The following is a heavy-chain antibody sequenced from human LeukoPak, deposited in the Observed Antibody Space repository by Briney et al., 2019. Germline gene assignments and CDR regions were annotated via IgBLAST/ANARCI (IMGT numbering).Heavy chain of an antibody. CDR2: MNPNSGNT. V-gene: IGHV1-8*01. Sequence: EASVKVSCKAFGNTFTSYDINWVRQATGQGLEWMGWMNPNSGNTGYAQKFQGRVTMTRNTSISTAYMELSSLRSEDTAVYYCARGHYYGSGSYLYWGQGTLVTVSS. D-gene: IGHD3-10*01. J-gene: IGHJ4*02. CDR3: ARGHYYGSGSYLY. CDR1: GNTFTSYD.